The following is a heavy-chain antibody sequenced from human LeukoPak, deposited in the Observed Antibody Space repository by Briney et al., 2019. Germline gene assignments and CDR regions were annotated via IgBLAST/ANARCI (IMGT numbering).Heavy chain of an antibody. Sequence: ASVKVSCKASGGTFSSYGISWVRQAPGQGLEWMGGIIPIFGTANYAQKFQGRVTITADESTSTAYMELSSLRSEDTAVYYCAREVLWFGVLSGWFDPWGQGALVTVSS. CDR3: AREVLWFGVLSGWFDP. V-gene: IGHV1-69*13. CDR2: IIPIFGTA. J-gene: IGHJ5*02. D-gene: IGHD3-10*01. CDR1: GGTFSSYG.